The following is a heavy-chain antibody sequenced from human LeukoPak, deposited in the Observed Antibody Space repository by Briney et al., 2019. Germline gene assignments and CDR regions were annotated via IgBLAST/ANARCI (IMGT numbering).Heavy chain of an antibody. CDR2: FYVGGAT. J-gene: IGHJ4*02. CDR1: GFSVTNNY. CDR3: AKGGYSNYWYVDS. Sequence: PGGSLRLSCAVSGFSVTNNYMSWVRQAPGKGLEWVSVFYVGGATYYADSVKGRFTISRDNSKNTLYLQMNSLSAEDTAIYYCAKGGYSNYWYVDSWGQGTQVTVSS. V-gene: IGHV3-53*01. D-gene: IGHD6-13*01.